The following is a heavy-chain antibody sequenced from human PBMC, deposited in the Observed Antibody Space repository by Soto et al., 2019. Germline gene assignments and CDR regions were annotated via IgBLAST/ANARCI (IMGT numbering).Heavy chain of an antibody. V-gene: IGHV3-48*02. CDR3: ARVSLQNSAFDI. CDR2: ISGSSNEI. CDR1: GFTFSSYK. J-gene: IGHJ3*02. Sequence: PGGSLRLSXAASGFTFSSYKMNWVRQAPGKGLEWISYISGSSNEIFHADSVRGRFTISRDNAKNSLYLQMNSLRDEDTAVFYCARVSLQNSAFDIWGQGTMVTVSS. D-gene: IGHD1-1*01.